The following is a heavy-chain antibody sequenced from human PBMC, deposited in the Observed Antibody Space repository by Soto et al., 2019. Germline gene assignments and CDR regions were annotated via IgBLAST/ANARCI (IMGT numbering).Heavy chain of an antibody. D-gene: IGHD3-16*01. Sequence: GGSLRLSCAASGFTFSNYWMDWVRQAPGKGLEWVSRIKSDESYTDYADSVKGRFTISRDSAKNTLNLLMNSLRAGDTAVYFCTSFSAWGGYWGRGTLVTVSS. CDR1: GFTFSNYW. V-gene: IGHV3-74*01. CDR3: TSFSAWGGY. CDR2: IKSDESYT. J-gene: IGHJ4*02.